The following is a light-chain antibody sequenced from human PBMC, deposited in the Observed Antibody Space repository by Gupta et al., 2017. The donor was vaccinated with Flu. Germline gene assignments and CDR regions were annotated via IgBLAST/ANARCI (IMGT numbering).Light chain of an antibody. CDR3: QQYGR. CDR2: DAS. Sequence: DIQMTQSPTSLTTSVGDRVTITCQASQDISEYLNWYQQKPGKAPKLLIYDASKLETGVPSRFSGSGSGTDFTFTISSLQPEDSATYDCQQYGRFGGGTKVEIK. V-gene: IGKV1-33*01. CDR1: QDISEY. J-gene: IGKJ4*01.